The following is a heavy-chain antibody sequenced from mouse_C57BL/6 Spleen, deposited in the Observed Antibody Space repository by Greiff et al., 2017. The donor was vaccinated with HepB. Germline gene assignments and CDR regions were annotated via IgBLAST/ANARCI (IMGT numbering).Heavy chain of an antibody. CDR1: GYAFSSSW. V-gene: IGHV1-82*01. Sequence: QVQLQQSGPELVKPGASVKISCKASGYAFSSSWMNWVKQRPGKGLEWIGRIYPGDGDTNYNGKFKGKATLTADKSSSTAYMQLRSLTSEDSAVYFCARGGLYYSNHYYFDYWGQGTTLTVSS. J-gene: IGHJ2*01. CDR3: ARGGLYYSNHYYFDY. D-gene: IGHD2-5*01. CDR2: IYPGDGDT.